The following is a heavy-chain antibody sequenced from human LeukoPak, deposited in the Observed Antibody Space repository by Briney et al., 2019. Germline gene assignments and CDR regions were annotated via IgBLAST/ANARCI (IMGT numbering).Heavy chain of an antibody. D-gene: IGHD6-19*01. CDR3: AKIAVAGTTGGDY. V-gene: IGHV3-30*18. J-gene: IGHJ4*02. Sequence: GGSLRLSCATSGFTFSSYGMHWVRQAPGKGLEWVAIISYDGNNKYYADSVKGRFTISRDNSKNTLCLQMNSLRAEDTALYYCAKIAVAGTTGGDYWGQGTLVTVSS. CDR2: ISYDGNNK. CDR1: GFTFSSYG.